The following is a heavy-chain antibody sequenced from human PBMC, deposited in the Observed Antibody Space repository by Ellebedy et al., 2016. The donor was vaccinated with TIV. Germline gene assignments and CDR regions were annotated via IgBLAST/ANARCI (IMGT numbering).Heavy chain of an antibody. CDR1: GYSFTSYW. D-gene: IGHD2-15*01. Sequence: GESLKISCKGSGYSFTSYWIGWVRQMPGKGLEWMGIIHPGDSDTRYSPSFQGHVTISADKSISTAYLQWSSLKASNTAMYYCARVGEVAATPCSYWGKGTLVTVSS. V-gene: IGHV5-51*01. CDR2: IHPGDSDT. CDR3: ARVGEVAATPCSY. J-gene: IGHJ4*02.